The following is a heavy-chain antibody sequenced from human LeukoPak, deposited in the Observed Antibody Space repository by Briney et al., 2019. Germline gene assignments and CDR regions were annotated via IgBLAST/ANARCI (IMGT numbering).Heavy chain of an antibody. CDR3: ARADKWEPYSDY. J-gene: IGHJ4*02. CDR2: IYSGGST. V-gene: IGHV3-53*01. CDR1: GFTVSSNY. D-gene: IGHD1-26*01. Sequence: PGGSLRLSCAASGFTVSSNYMSWVRQAPGKGLEWVSVIYSGGSTYYADSVKGRFTISRDNSKNTLYLQMNSLRAEDTAVYYCARADKWEPYSDYWGQGTLVTVSS.